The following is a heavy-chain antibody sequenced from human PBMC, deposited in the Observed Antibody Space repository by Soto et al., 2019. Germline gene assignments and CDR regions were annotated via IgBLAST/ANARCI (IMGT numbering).Heavy chain of an antibody. CDR3: VAPGTTVTTMAYYYYGMDV. J-gene: IGHJ6*02. CDR1: GYTFTGYY. CDR2: INPNSGGT. V-gene: IGHV1-2*02. Sequence: ASVKVSCKASGYTFTGYYMHWVRQAPGQGLEWMGWINPNSGGTNYAQKFQGRVTMTRDTSISTAYMELSRLRSDDTAVYYCVAPGTTVTTMAYYYYGMDVWGQGTTVTVSS. D-gene: IGHD4-17*01.